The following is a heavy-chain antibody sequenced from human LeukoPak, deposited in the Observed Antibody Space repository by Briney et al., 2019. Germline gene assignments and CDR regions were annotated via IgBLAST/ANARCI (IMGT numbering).Heavy chain of an antibody. V-gene: IGHV1-2*02. CDR1: GYTFTGYY. CDR3: ARGMWLVLENAFDI. D-gene: IGHD6-19*01. J-gene: IGHJ3*02. CDR2: INPNSGGT. Sequence: ASVKVSCKASGYTFTGYYMHWVRQAPGQGLEWMGWINPNSGGTNYAQKFQGRVTMTRDTSISTAYMELSWLRSDDTAVYYCARGMWLVLENAFDIWGQGAMVTVSS.